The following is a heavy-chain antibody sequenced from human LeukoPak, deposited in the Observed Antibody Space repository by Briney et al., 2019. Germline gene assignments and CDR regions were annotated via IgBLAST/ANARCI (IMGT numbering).Heavy chain of an antibody. Sequence: ASVKVSCKASGYTFTSYGISWVRQAPGQGLEWMGWISAYNGNTNYAQKLQGRVTMTTDTSTSTAYMELRSLRSDDTAVYYRAREGNYDSSGYPDYWGQGTLVTVSS. J-gene: IGHJ4*02. CDR3: AREGNYDSSGYPDY. CDR1: GYTFTSYG. CDR2: ISAYNGNT. D-gene: IGHD3-22*01. V-gene: IGHV1-18*01.